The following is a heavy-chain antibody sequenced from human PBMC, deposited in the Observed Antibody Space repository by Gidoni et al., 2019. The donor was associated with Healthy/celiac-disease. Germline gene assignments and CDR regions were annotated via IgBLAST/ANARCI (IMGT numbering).Heavy chain of an antibody. D-gene: IGHD2-2*01. CDR2: IYHSGST. J-gene: IGHJ6*02. V-gene: IGHV4-4*02. CDR1: GGSISSSNW. Sequence: QVQLQESGPGLVKPSGTLSLTCAVSGGSISSSNWWSRVRQPPGKGLEWIGEIYHSGSTNYNPSLKSRVTISVDKSKNQFSLKLSSVTAADTAVYYCARDCSSTSCYAVGLYYYYGMDVWGQGTTVTVSS. CDR3: ARDCSSTSCYAVGLYYYYGMDV.